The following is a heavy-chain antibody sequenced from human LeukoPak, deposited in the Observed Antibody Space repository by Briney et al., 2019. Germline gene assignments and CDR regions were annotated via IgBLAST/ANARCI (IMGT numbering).Heavy chain of an antibody. V-gene: IGHV1-18*01. CDR1: GYTFNTYG. CDR2: ISPKSADT. Sequence: GASVKVSCKASGYTFNTYGITWVRQVPGQGLGWMGWISPKSADTHLAQKLRGRVTMTTDTSTSTAYMELRSLRSDDTAIYYCARGGYRYHRWGQGTLVTVSS. D-gene: IGHD5-18*01. CDR3: ARGGYRYHR. J-gene: IGHJ4*02.